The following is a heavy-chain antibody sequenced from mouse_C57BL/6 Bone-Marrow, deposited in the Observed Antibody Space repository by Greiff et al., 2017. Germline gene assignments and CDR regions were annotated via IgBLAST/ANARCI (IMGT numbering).Heavy chain of an antibody. CDR1: GYTFTSYG. Sequence: QVQLQQSGAELARPGASVKLSCKASGYTFTSYGISWVKQRTGQGLEWIGEIYPRSGNTYYNEKFKGKATLTADKSSSTAYMELRSLTSEDSAVYFCARATTVVEFWYFDVWGTGTTVTVSS. D-gene: IGHD1-1*01. CDR2: IYPRSGNT. V-gene: IGHV1-81*01. J-gene: IGHJ1*03. CDR3: ARATTVVEFWYFDV.